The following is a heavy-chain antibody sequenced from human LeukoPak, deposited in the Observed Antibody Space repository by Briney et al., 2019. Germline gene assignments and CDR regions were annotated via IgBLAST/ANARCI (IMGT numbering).Heavy chain of an antibody. Sequence: PGGSLRLCCVVSGYTSEFTFSDFEMYWVRQAPGKGLEWVPYISRSGGTKYYADSVKGRFTISRDNAKKSLFLQMNSLSAEDTAVYYCATMTVASVFDYWGQGSLVTVSS. CDR1: GYTSEFTFSDFE. CDR2: ISRSGGTK. J-gene: IGHJ4*02. V-gene: IGHV3-48*03. CDR3: ATMTVASVFDY. D-gene: IGHD6-19*01.